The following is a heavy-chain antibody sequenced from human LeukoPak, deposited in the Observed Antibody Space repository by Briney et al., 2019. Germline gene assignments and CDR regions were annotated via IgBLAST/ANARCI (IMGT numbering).Heavy chain of an antibody. CDR2: ISAYNGNT. J-gene: IGHJ6*03. Sequence: ASVKVSCKASGYTFTSYGISWVRQAPGQGLEWMGWISAYNGNTNYAQKLQGRVTMTTDTSTSTAYMELRSLRSDDTAVYYCAGVYYYDFWSGYCGDYYYMDVWGKGTTVTVSS. CDR3: AGVYYYDFWSGYCGDYYYMDV. D-gene: IGHD3-3*01. CDR1: GYTFTSYG. V-gene: IGHV1-18*01.